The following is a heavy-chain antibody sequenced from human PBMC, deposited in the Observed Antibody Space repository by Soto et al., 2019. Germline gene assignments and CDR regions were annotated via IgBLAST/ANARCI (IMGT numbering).Heavy chain of an antibody. CDR3: VRGLDSIWSGYYTYPDFDY. CDR2: ISAYNGNT. Sequence: GASVKVSSASSRLGFTIYGISWVRQANGQGLEWMGWISAYNGNTNYAQKIQGRVNMTTDTSTSTAYMELRSLRSDDTSVYYCVRGLDSIWSGYYTYPDFDYWGQGTLVTVSS. CDR1: RLGFTIYG. V-gene: IGHV1-18*01. J-gene: IGHJ4*02. D-gene: IGHD3-3*01.